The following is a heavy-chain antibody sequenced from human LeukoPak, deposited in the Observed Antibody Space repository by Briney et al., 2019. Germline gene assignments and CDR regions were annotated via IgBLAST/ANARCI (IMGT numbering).Heavy chain of an antibody. D-gene: IGHD6-6*01. CDR2: IKSKADGGTT. CDR1: GFILSNHW. Sequence: GSSLRLSCAASGFILSNHWMTWVRQAPGKGLEWVGRIKSKADGGTTDYAAPVKGRFTISRDDSKNTLYLQMNSLKTEDTAVYYCTTSARRFDYWGQGTLVTVSS. V-gene: IGHV3-15*07. J-gene: IGHJ4*02. CDR3: TTSARRFDY.